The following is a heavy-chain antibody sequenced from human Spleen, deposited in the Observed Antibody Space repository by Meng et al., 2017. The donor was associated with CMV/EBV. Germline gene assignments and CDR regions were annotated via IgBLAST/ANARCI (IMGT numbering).Heavy chain of an antibody. V-gene: IGHV1-2*02. J-gene: IGHJ6*02. D-gene: IGHD2-15*01. CDR2: INPNSGGT. Sequence: ASVKVSCKASGYTFTGYYMHWVRQAPGQGLEWMGWINPNSGGTNYAQKFQGRVTMTRDTSITTAYMELSRLRSDDMAVYYCARVKRYCTGGSCSSTGYYGMDVWGQGTTVTAP. CDR3: ARVKRYCTGGSCSSTGYYGMDV. CDR1: GYTFTGYY.